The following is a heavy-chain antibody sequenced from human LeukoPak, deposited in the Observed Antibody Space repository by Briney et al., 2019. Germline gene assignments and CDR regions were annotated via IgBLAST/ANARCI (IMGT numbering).Heavy chain of an antibody. J-gene: IGHJ4*02. CDR1: GYTFTSYG. CDR2: ISAYNGNT. D-gene: IGHD1-26*01. V-gene: IGHV1-18*01. CDR3: ARVYVGATNGDLDY. Sequence: ASVKVSCKASGYTFTSYGMSWVRQAPGQGLEWMGWISAYNGNTNYAQNFQGRVTMTTDTSTSTAYMELRSLTSDDTAVYYCARVYVGATNGDLDYWGQGTLVTVSS.